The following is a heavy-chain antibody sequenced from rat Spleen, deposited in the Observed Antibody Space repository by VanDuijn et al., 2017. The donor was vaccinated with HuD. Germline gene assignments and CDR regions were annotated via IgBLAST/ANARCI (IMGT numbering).Heavy chain of an antibody. D-gene: IGHD1-1*01. Sequence: EVELVESGGGLVQPGRSMKLSCAASGFTFSTFGMAWVRQAPTKGLEWVASINTSGGTSYYRDSVRGRFMISRDNAESTLYLQMDSLRSEDTATYYCTRGGFYRYWGQGTLVTVSS. V-gene: IGHV5-25*01. CDR1: GFTFSTFG. J-gene: IGHJ3*01. CDR2: INTSGGTS. CDR3: TRGGFYRY.